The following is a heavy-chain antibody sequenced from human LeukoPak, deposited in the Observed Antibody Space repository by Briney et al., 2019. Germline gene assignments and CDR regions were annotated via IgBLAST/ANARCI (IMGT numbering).Heavy chain of an antibody. D-gene: IGHD3-22*01. J-gene: IGHJ4*02. CDR2: IVVGSGNT. CDR3: ARNSFEYYYDSSGYYYPDY. CDR1: GFTFTSSA. V-gene: IGHV1-58*01. Sequence: SVKVSCKASGFTFTSSAVQWVRQARGQRLEWIGWIVVGSGNTNYAQKFQERVTITRDMSTSTAYMELSSLRSEDTAVYYCARNSFEYYYDSSGYYYPDYWGQGTLVTVSS.